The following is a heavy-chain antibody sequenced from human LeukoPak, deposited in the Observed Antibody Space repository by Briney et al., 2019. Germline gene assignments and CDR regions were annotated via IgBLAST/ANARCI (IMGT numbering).Heavy chain of an antibody. V-gene: IGHV4-59*01. D-gene: IGHD6-13*01. Sequence: SETLSLTCTVSGGSISSYYWSWIRQPPGKGLEWIGYIYYSGSTNYNPSLKSRVTISVDTSKNQFSLKLSSVTAADTAVYYCARDLGVTSAAQIYWGQGTLVTVSS. CDR3: ARDLGVTSAAQIY. CDR1: GGSISSYY. CDR2: IYYSGST. J-gene: IGHJ4*02.